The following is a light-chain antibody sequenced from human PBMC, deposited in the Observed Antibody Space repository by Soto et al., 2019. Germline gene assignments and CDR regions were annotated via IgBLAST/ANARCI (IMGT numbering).Light chain of an antibody. CDR3: QHYNSYSEA. V-gene: IGKV1-5*03. CDR2: KAS. J-gene: IGKJ1*01. CDR1: QTISSW. Sequence: VQMPQSPSTLSGSLGDRFTITCLASQTISSWLAWYQQKPGKAPKLLIYKASTLKSGVPSRFSGSGSGTEFTLTISSLQPDDFATYYCQHYNSYSEAFGQGTKVDI.